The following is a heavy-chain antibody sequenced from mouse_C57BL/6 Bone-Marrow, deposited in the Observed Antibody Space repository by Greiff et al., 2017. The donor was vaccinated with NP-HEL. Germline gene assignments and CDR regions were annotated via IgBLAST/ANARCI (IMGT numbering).Heavy chain of an antibody. CDR3: ARGDSSGYED. CDR1: GFTFSSYA. CDR2: ISDGGSYT. D-gene: IGHD3-2*02. J-gene: IGHJ2*01. V-gene: IGHV5-4*03. Sequence: DVMLVESGGGLVKPGGSLKLSCAASGFTFSSYAMSWVRQTPEKRLEWVATISDGGSYTYYPDNVKGRFTISRDNAKNNLYLQMSHLKSEDTAMYYCARGDSSGYEDWGQGTTLTVSS.